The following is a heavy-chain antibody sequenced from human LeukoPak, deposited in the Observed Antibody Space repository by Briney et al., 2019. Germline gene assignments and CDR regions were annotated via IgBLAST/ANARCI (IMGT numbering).Heavy chain of an antibody. D-gene: IGHD6-13*01. CDR3: ARDLSSIAAAHYYYYGMDV. CDR1: GGTFSSYG. CDR2: IIPIFGTA. J-gene: IGHJ6*02. Sequence: ASVKVSCKASGGTFSSYGISWVRQAPGQGLEWMGGIIPIFGTANYAQKFQGRVTITADESTSTAYMELSSLRSGDTAVYYCARDLSSIAAAHYYYYGMDVWGQGTTVTVSS. V-gene: IGHV1-69*13.